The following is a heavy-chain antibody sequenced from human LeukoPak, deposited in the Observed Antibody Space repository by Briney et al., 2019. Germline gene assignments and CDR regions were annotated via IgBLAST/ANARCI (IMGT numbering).Heavy chain of an antibody. D-gene: IGHD3-22*01. Sequence: SETLSLTCAVYGGSFSGYYWSWIRQPPGKGLEWIGEINHSGSTNYNPSLKSRVTISVDTSNNQFSLKLSSVTAADTAVYYCARVLDYYDSSGYLTAYYFDYWGQGTLVTVSS. J-gene: IGHJ4*02. V-gene: IGHV4-34*01. CDR2: INHSGST. CDR1: GGSFSGYY. CDR3: ARVLDYYDSSGYLTAYYFDY.